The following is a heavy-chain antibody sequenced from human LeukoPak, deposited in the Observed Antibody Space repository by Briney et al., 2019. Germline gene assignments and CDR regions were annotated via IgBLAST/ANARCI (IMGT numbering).Heavy chain of an antibody. D-gene: IGHD2-15*01. J-gene: IGHJ4*02. CDR1: GFTFSGYT. V-gene: IGHV3-21*01. Sequence: GGSLRLSCAASGFTFSGYTMNWVRQAPGKGLEWVSSISSSSSYIYYADSVKGRFTISRDNAKNSLYLQMNSLRAEDTAVYYCARDQGYCSGGSCYPGYWGQGTLVTVSS. CDR2: ISSSSSYI. CDR3: ARDQGYCSGGSCYPGY.